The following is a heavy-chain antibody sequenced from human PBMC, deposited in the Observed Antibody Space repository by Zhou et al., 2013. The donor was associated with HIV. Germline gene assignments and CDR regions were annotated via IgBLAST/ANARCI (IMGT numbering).Heavy chain of an antibody. Sequence: QVQLVQSGAEVKKPGSSVKVSCRASGDNVDNTIISWVRQAPGQGLEWMGGFDPVDGETVYAQKFQGRVTMTEDTSADTAYMELSSLKSEDTAVYYCARDVRHSRRHEDAFDIWGQGTMVTVSS. D-gene: IGHD5-18*01. CDR1: GDNVDNTI. J-gene: IGHJ3*02. V-gene: IGHV1-24*01. CDR3: ARDVRHSRRHEDAFDI. CDR2: FDPVDGET.